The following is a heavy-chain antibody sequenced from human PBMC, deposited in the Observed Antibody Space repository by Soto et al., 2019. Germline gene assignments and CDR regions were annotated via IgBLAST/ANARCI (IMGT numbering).Heavy chain of an antibody. CDR2: ISGSGGST. V-gene: IGHV3-23*01. CDR3: AKIPYSGYDEGLDY. J-gene: IGHJ4*02. Sequence: GGSLRLSCAASGFTFSSYAMSWVRQAPGKGLEWVSAISGSGGSTYYADSVKGRFTISRDNSKNTLYLQMNSLRAEDTAVYYCAKIPYSGYDEGLDYWGQGTLVTVSS. CDR1: GFTFSSYA. D-gene: IGHD5-12*01.